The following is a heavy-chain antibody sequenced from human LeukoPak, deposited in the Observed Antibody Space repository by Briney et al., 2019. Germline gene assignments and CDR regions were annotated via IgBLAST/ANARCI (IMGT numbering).Heavy chain of an antibody. J-gene: IGHJ4*02. CDR2: INHSGST. V-gene: IGHV4-34*01. D-gene: IGHD6-13*01. CDR3: ATHGGLYSSSWPFDN. CDR1: GGSFSGYY. Sequence: KPSETLSLTCAVYGGSFSGYYWSWIRQPPGKGLEWIGEINHSGSTNYNPSLKSRVTISVDTSKNQFSLKLSSVTAADTAVYYCATHGGLYSSSWPFDNWGQGTLVTVSS.